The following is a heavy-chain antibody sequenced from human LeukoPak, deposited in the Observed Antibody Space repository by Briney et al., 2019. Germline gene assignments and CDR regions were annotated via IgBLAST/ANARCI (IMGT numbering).Heavy chain of an antibody. CDR3: ARRESSIAAAGTGSYYYYMDV. D-gene: IGHD6-13*01. Sequence: PSETLSLTCTVSGGSISSYYWSWIRQPPGKGLEWIGYIYYSGSTNYNPSLKSRVTISVDTSKNQFSLKLSSVTAADTAVYYCARRESSIAAAGTGSYYYYMDVWGKGTTVTVSS. CDR1: GGSISSYY. CDR2: IYYSGST. V-gene: IGHV4-59*08. J-gene: IGHJ6*03.